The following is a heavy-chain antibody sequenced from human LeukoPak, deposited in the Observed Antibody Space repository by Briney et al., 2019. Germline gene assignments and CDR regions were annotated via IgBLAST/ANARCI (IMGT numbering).Heavy chain of an antibody. J-gene: IGHJ4*02. D-gene: IGHD4-23*01. Sequence: GGTLRLSCAASGFTFSSYGMSWVRQAPGKGLEWVSAISGSGGSTYNADSVKARFTISRDNSKNTLYVQMNSLRAEDTAVYYCAKDRTTDYGGKSFDYWGQGTLVTVSS. CDR1: GFTFSSYG. V-gene: IGHV3-23*01. CDR2: ISGSGGST. CDR3: AKDRTTDYGGKSFDY.